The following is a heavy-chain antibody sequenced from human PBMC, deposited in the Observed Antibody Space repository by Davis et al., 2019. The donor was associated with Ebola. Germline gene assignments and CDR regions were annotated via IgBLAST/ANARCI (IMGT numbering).Heavy chain of an antibody. CDR1: GYTFTDYH. CDR2: INPSGGST. V-gene: IGHV1-46*01. D-gene: IGHD2-2*01. CDR3: ARSYCSSTSCRNFYYYYYGMDV. Sequence: ASVKVSCKASGYTFTDYHINWVRQAPGQGLEWMGIINPSGGSTSYAQKFQGRVTMTRDTSTSTVYMELSSLRSEDTAVYYCARSYCSSTSCRNFYYYYYGMDVWGQGTTVTVSS. J-gene: IGHJ6*02.